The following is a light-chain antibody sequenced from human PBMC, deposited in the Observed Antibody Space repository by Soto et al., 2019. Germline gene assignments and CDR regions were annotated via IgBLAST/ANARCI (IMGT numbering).Light chain of an antibody. J-gene: IGKJ1*01. V-gene: IGKV3-15*01. CDR2: GAF. CDR3: LQYDDWPPWT. CDR1: QSVTSN. Sequence: EIVMTQSPVTLSVSPGESATLSCRASQSVTSNLAWYQQKPGQAPRLLIYGAFIRATGIPARFSGSRSGTEFTLTISSLQSEDFAVYYCLQYDDWPPWTFGQGTQVEIK.